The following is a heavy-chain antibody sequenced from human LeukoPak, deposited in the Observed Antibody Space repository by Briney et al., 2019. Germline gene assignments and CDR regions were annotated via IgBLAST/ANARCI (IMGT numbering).Heavy chain of an antibody. CDR1: GYPIGSGYY. CDR2: INHSGST. CDR3: ARGRRSSLVY. J-gene: IGHJ4*02. V-gene: IGHV4-38-2*02. D-gene: IGHD6-13*01. Sequence: SETLSLTCTVSGYPIGSGYYWGWIRQPPGEGLEWIGSINHSGSTNYNPSLKSRVTISVDTSKNQFSLKLSSVTAADTAVYYCARGRRSSLVYWGQGTLVTISS.